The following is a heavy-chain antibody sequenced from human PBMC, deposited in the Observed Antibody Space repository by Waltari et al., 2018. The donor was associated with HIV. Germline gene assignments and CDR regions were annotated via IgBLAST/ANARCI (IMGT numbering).Heavy chain of an antibody. CDR2: ISWNSGTI. CDR3: AKVGMTAVTSYAIDI. V-gene: IGHV3-9*01. J-gene: IGHJ3*02. D-gene: IGHD4-17*01. Sequence: EVLLVESGGGLVQPGGSLRLSCAASGFKFADYAMPWVRQAPGRGREWVSSISWNSGTIGYADSVKGRFTISRDNAKNSLSLQMNSLRPGDTALYYCAKVGMTAVTSYAIDIWGQGTMVTVSS. CDR1: GFKFADYA.